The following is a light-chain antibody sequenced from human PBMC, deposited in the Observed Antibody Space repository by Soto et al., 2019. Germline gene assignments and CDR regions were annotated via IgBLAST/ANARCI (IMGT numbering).Light chain of an antibody. CDR3: SSYTSRNSWV. Sequence: QSALTQPASVSGSPGQSITLSCTGTSSDVGAYNYVSWYQQHPGKAPKLMIYEVTNRPSGVSTRFSGSKSGNTASLTISGLQAEDEAAYYCSSYTSRNSWVFGGGTKVTVL. CDR2: EVT. CDR1: SSDVGAYNY. V-gene: IGLV2-14*01. J-gene: IGLJ3*02.